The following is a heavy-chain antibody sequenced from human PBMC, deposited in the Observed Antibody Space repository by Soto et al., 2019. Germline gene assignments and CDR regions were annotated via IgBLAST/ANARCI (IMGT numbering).Heavy chain of an antibody. CDR2: ISYIGST. V-gene: IGHV4-30-4*01. CDR3: ASPHGVPGQVDY. Sequence: QVQLQESGPGLVKPSQTLSLTCTVSGDSINSDHYYWSWIRQSPGKGLEWIGYISYIGSTHYNPSLKSRVIISVDTSKNQFSLKLSSVTAADTAVYYCASPHGVPGQVDYWGQGTLVTVSS. J-gene: IGHJ4*02. CDR1: GDSINSDHYY. D-gene: IGHD3-10*01.